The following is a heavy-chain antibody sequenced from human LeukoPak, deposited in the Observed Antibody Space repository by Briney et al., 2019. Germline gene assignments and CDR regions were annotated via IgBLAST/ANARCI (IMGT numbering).Heavy chain of an antibody. J-gene: IGHJ4*02. V-gene: IGHV4-59*01. CDR2: IYYSGNT. D-gene: IGHD3-22*01. CDR3: ARRDTHGYYLF. Sequence: SETLSLTCTVSGGSISSYYWSWIRQPPGEGLEWIGYIYYSGNTNYNASLKSRVTISVDTSKNQFSLKMSSVTAADTAVYYCARRDTHGYYLFWGQGTPVTVSS. CDR1: GGSISSYY.